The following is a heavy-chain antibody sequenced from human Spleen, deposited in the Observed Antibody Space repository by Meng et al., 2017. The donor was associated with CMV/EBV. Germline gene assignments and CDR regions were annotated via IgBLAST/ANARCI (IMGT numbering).Heavy chain of an antibody. CDR2: IIPITGTS. Sequence: SVKVSCKATEGSFINYVFSWVRQAPGQGLEWMGGIIPITGTSNYAQRFQGRVTITTDESTRTVYMELSSLRSEDTAVYYCARDSGFDYDFYRMDVWGQGTTVTVSS. V-gene: IGHV1-69*05. CDR3: ARDSGFDYDFYRMDV. J-gene: IGHJ6*02. D-gene: IGHD5-12*01. CDR1: EGSFINYV.